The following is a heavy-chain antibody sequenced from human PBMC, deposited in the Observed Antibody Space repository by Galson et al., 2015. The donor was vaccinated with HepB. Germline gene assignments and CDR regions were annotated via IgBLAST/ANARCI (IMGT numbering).Heavy chain of an antibody. Sequence: TLSLTCVVYGGSLSGYYWTWFRQAPGRGLEWIGEINHRGSTNYNPSLPSRVTIEVDTSKNQLSLRLTSVTAADTAVFYCARSGQKPAGRGPTSMDVWGQGTTGTVAS. CDR3: ARSGQKPAGRGPTSMDV. V-gene: IGHV4-34*01. J-gene: IGHJ6*02. CDR1: GGSLSGYY. D-gene: IGHD5-12*01. CDR2: INHRGST.